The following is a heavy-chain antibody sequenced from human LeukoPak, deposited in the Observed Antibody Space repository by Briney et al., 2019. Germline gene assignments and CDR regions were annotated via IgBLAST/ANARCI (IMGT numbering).Heavy chain of an antibody. D-gene: IGHD6-13*01. CDR1: GGTFSSYA. V-gene: IGHV1-69*13. CDR3: ARPSDHRVSWYYFDY. Sequence: ASVKVSCKASGGTFSSYAISWVRQAPGQGLEWMGGIIPIFGTANYAQKFQGRVTITADESTSTAYMELSSLRSEDTAVYYCARPSDHRVSWYYFDYWGQGTLVTVSS. CDR2: IIPIFGTA. J-gene: IGHJ4*02.